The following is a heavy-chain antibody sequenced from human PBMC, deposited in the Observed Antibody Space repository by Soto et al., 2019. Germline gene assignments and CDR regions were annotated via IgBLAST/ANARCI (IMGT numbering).Heavy chain of an antibody. CDR1: GFNVRNFG. Sequence: GGSLGLACATSGFNVRNFGMHWVRQAPGKGLEWVTFISFDGSIKYYPDSLKGRFTVSRDNSNNTLFLQMNSLDFEDTAIYFCVRDFVGPGLDYWGQGTLVTVSS. J-gene: IGHJ4*02. CDR2: ISFDGSIK. V-gene: IGHV3-33*05. D-gene: IGHD1-26*01. CDR3: VRDFVGPGLDY.